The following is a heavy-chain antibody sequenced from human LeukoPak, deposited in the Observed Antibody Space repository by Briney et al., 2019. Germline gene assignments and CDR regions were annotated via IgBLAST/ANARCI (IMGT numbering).Heavy chain of an antibody. V-gene: IGHV3-11*01. Sequence: GGSLRLSCAASGFTFSDYYMSWIRQAPGKGLEWVSYISSSGSTIYYADSVKGRFTISRDNAKNSLYLQMNSLRAEDTAVYYCAKDLHGDYTYFDYWGQGTLVTVSS. CDR1: GFTFSDYY. CDR3: AKDLHGDYTYFDY. CDR2: ISSSGSTI. D-gene: IGHD4-17*01. J-gene: IGHJ4*02.